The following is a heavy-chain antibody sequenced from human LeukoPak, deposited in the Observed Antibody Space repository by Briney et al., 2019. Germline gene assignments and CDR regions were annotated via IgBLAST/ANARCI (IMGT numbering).Heavy chain of an antibody. V-gene: IGHV6-1*01. Sequence: PSQTLSLTCAISGDTVSSNSAAWSWIRQSPSRGLEWLGRTYYRSKWFHDYAVSVRSRVSVNPDTSKNQFSLQLNSVTPEDTAVYYCARFLGIGSQRYYFDSRGQGTLVTVSS. D-gene: IGHD6-19*01. CDR2: TYYRSKWFH. J-gene: IGHJ4*02. CDR1: GDTVSSNSAA. CDR3: ARFLGIGSQRYYFDS.